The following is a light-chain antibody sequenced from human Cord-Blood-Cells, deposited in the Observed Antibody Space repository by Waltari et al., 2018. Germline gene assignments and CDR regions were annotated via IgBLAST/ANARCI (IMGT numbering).Light chain of an antibody. CDR2: GAY. J-gene: IGKJ1*01. CDR3: RQYNNWPRT. V-gene: IGKV3-15*01. CDR1: QSVSSN. Sequence: EIVMTQSPATPSVSQGERATISCRASQSVSSNLAWYQRKPGQAPRLLIYGAYPRATGTPARLSGSGSGTEFTLTIGSLEAEDFAVYYCRQYNNWPRTFGQGTKVEIK.